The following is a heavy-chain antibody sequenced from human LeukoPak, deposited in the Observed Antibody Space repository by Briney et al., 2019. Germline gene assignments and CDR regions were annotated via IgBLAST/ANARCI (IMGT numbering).Heavy chain of an antibody. CDR1: GFTFSGYG. Sequence: GGSLTLPCAASGFTFSGYGMTWVRQAPGKGLDWVSTISASGDHTYYADSVKGRFTISRDNSKNTLYLQMNSLRAEDTAVYYCAKDYSGVAHFDFWGQGAL. J-gene: IGHJ4*02. CDR3: AKDYSGVAHFDF. V-gene: IGHV3-23*01. D-gene: IGHD1-26*01. CDR2: ISASGDHT.